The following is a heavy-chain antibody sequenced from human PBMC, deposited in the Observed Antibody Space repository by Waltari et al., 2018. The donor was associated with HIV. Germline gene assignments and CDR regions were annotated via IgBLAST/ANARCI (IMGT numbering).Heavy chain of an antibody. CDR2: IRAKPSSYTS. CDR3: TTSAIGNIFDN. D-gene: IGHD1-1*01. J-gene: IGHJ4*02. V-gene: IGHV3-72*01. Sequence: EVQLVESGGGLVQPGGSLRLSCAASGLAFSDYHMAWVRQAPGKGLGGVGRIRAKPSSYTSEYAASVKGGFRTSRDDSRHALYLQMNSLKTEDTAVYYCTTSAIGNIFDNWGQGTLVTVSS. CDR1: GLAFSDYH.